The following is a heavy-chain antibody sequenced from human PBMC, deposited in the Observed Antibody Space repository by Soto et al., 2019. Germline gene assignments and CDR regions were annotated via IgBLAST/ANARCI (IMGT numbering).Heavy chain of an antibody. J-gene: IGHJ4*02. CDR3: ARGSSGSDY. Sequence: VQLVESGGGLVQPGGSLRLSCAASGFTFRSYSMNWVRQAPGKGLEWVSYISTSSSTIYYADFVKGRFTISRDNVKNSLYLQMNSLRDEDTAVYYCARGSSGSDYWGQGTLVTVSS. CDR2: ISTSSSTI. D-gene: IGHD3-22*01. CDR1: GFTFRSYS. V-gene: IGHV3-48*02.